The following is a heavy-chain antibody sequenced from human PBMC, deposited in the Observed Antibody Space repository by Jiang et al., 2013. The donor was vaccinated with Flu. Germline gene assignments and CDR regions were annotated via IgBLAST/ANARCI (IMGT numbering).Heavy chain of an antibody. CDR3: AIGIFGESLGY. Sequence: SGPGLVKPSETLSLTCAVSGDSVSSFYWSWIRQPPGKGLEWIGYISYSGSANYNPSLKSRVTLSVDTSKNQFSLRLTSVTAADTAVYYCAIGIFGESLGYWGRGPWSPSP. CDR2: ISYSGSA. J-gene: IGHJ4*02. D-gene: IGHD3-10*01. CDR1: GDSVSSFY. V-gene: IGHV4-59*02.